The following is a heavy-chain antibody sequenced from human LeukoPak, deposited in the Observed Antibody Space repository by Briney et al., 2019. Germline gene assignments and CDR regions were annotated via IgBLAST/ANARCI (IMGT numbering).Heavy chain of an antibody. Sequence: GGSLRLSCAAFGFTFSDYYMSWIRQAPGKGLEWVAYITSSGSAIYYADSVRGRFTISRDNARNSVFLQMDGLRAEDTAIYYCATDIVATSGDYWGQGTLVIVSS. D-gene: IGHD5-12*01. V-gene: IGHV3-11*01. J-gene: IGHJ4*02. CDR2: ITSSGSAI. CDR1: GFTFSDYY. CDR3: ATDIVATSGDY.